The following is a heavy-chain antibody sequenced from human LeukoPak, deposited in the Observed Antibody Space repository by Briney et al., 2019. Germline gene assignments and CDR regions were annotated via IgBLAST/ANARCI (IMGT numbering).Heavy chain of an antibody. D-gene: IGHD1-26*01. Sequence: NPSETLSLTCAVSGYSISCGYYWGWIRQPPGKGLEWIGSIYHSGSTYYNPSLKSRVTISVDTSKNQFSLKLSSVTAADTAVYYCARHESPGGATIHWGQGTLVTVSS. CDR3: ARHESPGGATIH. CDR1: GYSISCGYY. CDR2: IYHSGST. J-gene: IGHJ4*02. V-gene: IGHV4-38-2*01.